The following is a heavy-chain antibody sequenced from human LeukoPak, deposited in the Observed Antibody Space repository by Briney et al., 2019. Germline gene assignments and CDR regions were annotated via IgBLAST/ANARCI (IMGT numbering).Heavy chain of an antibody. V-gene: IGHV4-34*01. CDR3: ARIAYSYSFFFDY. CDR1: GGSFSGYY. CDR2: INHSGST. D-gene: IGHD4-11*01. Sequence: SETLSLTCAVYGGSFSGYYWSWIRQPPGKGLEWIGEINHSGSTNYNPSLKSRVTISVDTSKNQFSLKLSSVTAADTAVYYCARIAYSYSFFFDYWGQGTLVTVSP. J-gene: IGHJ4*02.